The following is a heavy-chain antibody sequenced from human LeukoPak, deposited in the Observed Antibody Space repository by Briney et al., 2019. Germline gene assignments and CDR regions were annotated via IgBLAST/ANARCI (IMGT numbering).Heavy chain of an antibody. CDR2: INPNSGGT. Sequence: ASVKVSCKASGYTFTGYYMHWVRQAPGQGLEWMGWINPNSGGTNYAQKFQGRVTMTGDTSISTAYMELSRLRSDDTAVYYCARDLEWALAAADPYGMDVWGQGTTVTVSS. CDR3: ARDLEWALAAADPYGMDV. J-gene: IGHJ6*02. V-gene: IGHV1-2*02. CDR1: GYTFTGYY. D-gene: IGHD6-13*01.